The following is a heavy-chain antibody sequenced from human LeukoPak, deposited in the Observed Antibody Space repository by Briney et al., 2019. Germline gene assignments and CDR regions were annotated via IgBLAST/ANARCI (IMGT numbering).Heavy chain of an antibody. CDR3: ARPPVSNYYYGLDV. CDR2: INTNTGNP. V-gene: IGHV7-4-1*02. Sequence: ASVKVSCKASGYTFTRYALNWVRQAPGQGLEWMGWINTNTGNPTYAQGFTGRFVFSLDTSVSTAYLQISSLKAEDTAVYYCARPPVSNYYYGLDVWGQGTTVTVSS. D-gene: IGHD2-2*01. J-gene: IGHJ6*02. CDR1: GYTFTRYA.